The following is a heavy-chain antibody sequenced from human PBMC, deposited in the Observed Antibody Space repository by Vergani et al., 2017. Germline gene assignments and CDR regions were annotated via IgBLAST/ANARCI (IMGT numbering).Heavy chain of an antibody. CDR2: IRSDESRR. CDR3: AKSSKVVPAANNYYDSSGYS. V-gene: IGHV3-30*02. J-gene: IGHJ4*02. D-gene: IGHD3-22*01. CDR1: GFTFNSYG. Sequence: QVQLVESGGGVVQPGGSLRLSCAASGFTFNSYGMHWVRQAPGKGLEWVASIRSDESRRYYGDSMEGPFTISRDNSKNTLYLQMNSLRAEDTAVYYCAKSSKVVPAANNYYDSSGYSWGQGTLVTVSS.